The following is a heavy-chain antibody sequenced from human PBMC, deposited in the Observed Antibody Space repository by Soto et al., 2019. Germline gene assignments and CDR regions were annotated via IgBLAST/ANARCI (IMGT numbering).Heavy chain of an antibody. D-gene: IGHD4-4*01. J-gene: IGHJ5*02. CDR2: IYYSGTT. CDR1: GGSVSNTDSY. Sequence: SETLSLTCTVSGGSVSNTDSYWSWIRQAPGKGLEWVGHIYYSGTTYYNPSLKGRLTISVDTSKNQFSLTLTSVTAADTAVYFCARSDDSTSYPLDLWGPGTLVTVSS. V-gene: IGHV4-30-4*01. CDR3: ARSDDSTSYPLDL.